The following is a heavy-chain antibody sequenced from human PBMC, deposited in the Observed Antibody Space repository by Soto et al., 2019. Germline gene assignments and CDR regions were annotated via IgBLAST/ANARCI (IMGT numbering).Heavy chain of an antibody. V-gene: IGHV3-48*01. CDR2: ISSSSSTI. J-gene: IGHJ2*01. Sequence: GGSLRLSCAASGFTFSSYSMNWVRQAPGKGLEWVSYISSSSSTIYYADSVKGRFTISRDNAKNSLYLQMNSLRAEDTAVYYCARDEANFIWYFDLCGRGTLVTVSS. D-gene: IGHD1-1*01. CDR1: GFTFSSYS. CDR3: ARDEANFIWYFDL.